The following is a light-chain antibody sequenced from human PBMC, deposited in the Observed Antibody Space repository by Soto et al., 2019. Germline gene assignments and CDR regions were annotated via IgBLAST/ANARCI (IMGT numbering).Light chain of an antibody. Sequence: DIVMTQSPDSLAVSLGARATINCKSSQSVLSSSDSKNYLAWYQQKPGQPPKLLIYWASTRESGVPDRFSGSGSGTDFTLTISRLQAEDVATYYCQQYYSNPITFGQGTRLEIK. CDR1: QSVLSSSDSKNY. V-gene: IGKV4-1*01. CDR2: WAS. J-gene: IGKJ5*01. CDR3: QQYYSNPIT.